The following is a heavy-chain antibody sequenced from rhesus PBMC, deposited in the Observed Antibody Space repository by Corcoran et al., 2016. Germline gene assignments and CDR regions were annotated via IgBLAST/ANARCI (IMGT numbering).Heavy chain of an antibody. V-gene: IGHV4-160*01. J-gene: IGHJ4*01. Sequence: QVQLQESGPGLVKPSETLSLTCTVSGGSISASYYWSWIRQPPGKGLAWMGRIYGSGGSTNYNPSLKSRVTISRDTSKNQFSLKLSSVTAADTAVYYCARRGEYFGYWGQGVLVTVSS. CDR2: IYGSGGST. D-gene: IGHD3-34*01. CDR1: GGSISASYY. CDR3: ARRGEYFGY.